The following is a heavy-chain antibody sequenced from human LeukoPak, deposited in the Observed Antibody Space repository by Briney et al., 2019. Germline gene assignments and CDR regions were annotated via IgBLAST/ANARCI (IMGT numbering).Heavy chain of an antibody. D-gene: IGHD3-9*01. CDR1: GGTFSSYA. Sequence: SVKVSCKASGGTFSSYAISWVRQAPGQGLEWMGRIIPILGIANYAQKFQGRVTITADKSTSTAYMELSSLRSEDTAVYYCAREDGRGLRYFDWLLNYWGREPWSPSPQ. J-gene: IGHJ4*02. V-gene: IGHV1-69*04. CDR2: IIPILGIA. CDR3: AREDGRGLRYFDWLLNY.